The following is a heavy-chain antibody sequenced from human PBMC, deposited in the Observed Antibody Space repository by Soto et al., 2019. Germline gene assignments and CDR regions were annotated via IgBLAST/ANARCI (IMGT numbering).Heavy chain of an antibody. CDR3: AREGIVGASWFDP. Sequence: SETLSLTCTVSGGSISSSTYYWDWIRQPPGKGLEWIGAMYYTGNKNYNPSLESRVTISVDTSKNQFSLKLSSVTAADTAVYYCAREGIVGASWFDPWGQGTLVTVSS. D-gene: IGHD1-26*01. V-gene: IGHV4-39*07. CDR2: MYYTGNK. CDR1: GGSISSSTYY. J-gene: IGHJ5*02.